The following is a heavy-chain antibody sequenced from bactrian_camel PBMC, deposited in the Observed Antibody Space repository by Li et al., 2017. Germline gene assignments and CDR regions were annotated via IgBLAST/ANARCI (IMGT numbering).Heavy chain of an antibody. CDR3: AAHVTYSGGYSTPFLSSNLRY. J-gene: IGHJ4*01. CDR1: TASIFC. Sequence: HVQLVESGGGSVQTGGSLRLSCEYTASIFCMGWFRQAPGNEREGVTCISWSGGLTDYADSVKGRFTISRDNAEDILSLQMTSLKSEDTARYYCAAHVTYSGGYSTPFLSSNLRYWGQGTQVTVS. D-gene: IGHD2*01. CDR2: ISWSGGLT. V-gene: IGHV3-3*01.